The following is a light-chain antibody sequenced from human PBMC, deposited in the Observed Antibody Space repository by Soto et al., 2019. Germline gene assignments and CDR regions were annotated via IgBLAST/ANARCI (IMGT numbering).Light chain of an antibody. CDR1: QSVSNSF. Sequence: EIVLTQSPGTLSLSPGERATLSCRASQSVSNSFLAWYQQKPGQAPRLLIYGASNRATGIPDRFCGSGSGTDFTLTISRLEPEDFAVYYCQQYVTSPWAFGQGTKVEIE. CDR2: GAS. V-gene: IGKV3-20*01. J-gene: IGKJ1*01. CDR3: QQYVTSPWA.